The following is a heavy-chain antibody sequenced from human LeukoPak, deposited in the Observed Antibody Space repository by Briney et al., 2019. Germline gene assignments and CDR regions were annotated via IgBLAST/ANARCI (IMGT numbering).Heavy chain of an antibody. CDR3: ARDLGGRWYKNCGMDV. CDR2: ISSSGSTI. CDR1: GFTFSSYE. J-gene: IGHJ6*02. V-gene: IGHV3-48*03. Sequence: PGGSLRLSCAASGFTFSSYEMNWVRQAPGKGLGWVSYISSSGSTIYYADSVKGRFTISRDNAKNSLYLQMNSLRAEDTAVYYCARDLGGRWYKNCGMDVWGQGTTVTVSS. D-gene: IGHD4-23*01.